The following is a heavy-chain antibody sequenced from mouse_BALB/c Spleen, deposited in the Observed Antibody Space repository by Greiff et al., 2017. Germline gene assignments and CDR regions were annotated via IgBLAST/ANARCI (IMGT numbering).Heavy chain of an antibody. CDR3: ARGEDDYYFDY. D-gene: IGHD2-4*01. J-gene: IGHJ2*01. V-gene: IGHV1-7*01. CDR1: GYTFTSYW. Sequence: VQGVESGAELAKPGASVKMSCKASGYTFTSYWMHWVKQRPGQGLEWIGYINPSTGYTEYNQKFKDKATLTADKSSSTAYMQLSSLTSEDSAVYYCARGEDDYYFDYWGQGTTLTVSS. CDR2: INPSTGYT.